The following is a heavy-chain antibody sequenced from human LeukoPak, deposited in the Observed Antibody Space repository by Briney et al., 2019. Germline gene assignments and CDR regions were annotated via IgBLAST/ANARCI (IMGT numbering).Heavy chain of an antibody. Sequence: SETLSLTCTVSGGSISSHHWSWIRQPPGKGLECIGYIYYTGSTTYNPSLKSRVTISLDTSNNQFSLRLTSVTAADTAVYYCARLEAAYYFAYWGQGTLVTVSS. CDR1: GGSISSHH. J-gene: IGHJ4*02. CDR3: ARLEAAYYFAY. CDR2: IYYTGST. D-gene: IGHD1-1*01. V-gene: IGHV4-59*11.